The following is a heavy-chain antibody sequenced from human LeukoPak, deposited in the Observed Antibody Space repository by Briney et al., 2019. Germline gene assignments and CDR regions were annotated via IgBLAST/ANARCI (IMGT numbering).Heavy chain of an antibody. CDR2: ISTYNGNT. J-gene: IGHJ4*02. V-gene: IGHV1-18*01. CDR3: ARDYRRQITIFGVVTEYYFDY. Sequence: GESLKISCKGSGYSFTSHGISWVRQAPGQGLEWMGWISTYNGNTNYAQKLQGRVSMTTDTSTSTAYMELRSLRSDDTAVYYCARDYRRQITIFGVVTEYYFDYWGQGTLVTVSS. D-gene: IGHD3-3*01. CDR1: GYSFTSHG.